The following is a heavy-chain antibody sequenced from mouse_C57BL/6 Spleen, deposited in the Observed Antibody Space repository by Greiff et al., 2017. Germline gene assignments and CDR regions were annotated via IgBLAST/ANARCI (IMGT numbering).Heavy chain of an antibody. CDR3: AEQGLGSYYFAY. Sequence: QVQLQQPGAELVKPGASVKLSCKASGYTFTSYWMHWVKQRPGQGLEWIGMIHPNSGSTNYNEKFKSKATLTVDKSSSTAYMQLSSLASEDSAVYYCAEQGLGSYYFAYWGQGTTLTVSA. CDR2: IHPNSGST. J-gene: IGHJ2*01. V-gene: IGHV1-64*01. D-gene: IGHD4-1*01. CDR1: GYTFTSYW.